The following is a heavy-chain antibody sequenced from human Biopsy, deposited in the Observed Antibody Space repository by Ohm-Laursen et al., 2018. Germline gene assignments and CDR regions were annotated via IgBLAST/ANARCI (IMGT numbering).Heavy chain of an antibody. Sequence: SLRLSCTSSGFSFANYVMNWFRQGPGKGQEWAGLIRSSGYGGTADYAASVKGRFTISSDDSKSFAYLQMTSLRTEDTAVYFCAREGLGTTADYWGQGILVTVSS. CDR2: IRSSGYGGTA. D-gene: IGHD1/OR15-1a*01. CDR1: GFSFANYV. J-gene: IGHJ4*02. CDR3: AREGLGTTADY. V-gene: IGHV3-49*03.